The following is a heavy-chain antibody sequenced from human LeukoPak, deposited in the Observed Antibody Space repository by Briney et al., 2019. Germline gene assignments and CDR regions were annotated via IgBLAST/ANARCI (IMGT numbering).Heavy chain of an antibody. CDR2: IKQDGSEK. V-gene: IGHV3-7*01. Sequence: GGSLRLSCAASGFTFSSYWMSWVRQAPGKGLEWVANIKQDGSEKYYVDSVKGRFTISRDNAKNSLYLQMNSLRAEDTAVYYCAREDRPLVVVTATAIDYWGQGTLVTVSS. CDR1: GFTFSSYW. D-gene: IGHD2-21*02. J-gene: IGHJ4*02. CDR3: AREDRPLVVVTATAIDY.